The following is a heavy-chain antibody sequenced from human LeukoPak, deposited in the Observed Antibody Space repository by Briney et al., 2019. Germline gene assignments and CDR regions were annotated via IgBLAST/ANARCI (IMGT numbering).Heavy chain of an antibody. CDR3: ARSGYSPYDAFDI. J-gene: IGHJ3*02. CDR2: IRYDGSNY. Sequence: PGGSLRLSCAASGFTFSSYGMHWVRQAPGKGLEWVAFIRYDGSNYYYADSVKGRFTISRDNSKNTLYLQMNSLRAEDTAVYYCARSGYSPYDAFDIRGQGTMVTVSS. CDR1: GFTFSSYG. V-gene: IGHV3-30*02. D-gene: IGHD3-3*01.